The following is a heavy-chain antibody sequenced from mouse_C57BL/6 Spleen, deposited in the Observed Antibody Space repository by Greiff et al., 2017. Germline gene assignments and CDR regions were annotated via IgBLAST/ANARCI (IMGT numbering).Heavy chain of an antibody. D-gene: IGHD2-4*01. Sequence: EVQLQQSGAELVRPGASVKLSCTASGFNFTDDYMHWVKQRPEQGLEWIGWIDPENGDTEYASKFQGKATMTAARSSNTAYLQLSSLTSEDTAGCYCTAYDCDGAMDYWGQGTSVTVSS. CDR2: IDPENGDT. J-gene: IGHJ4*01. CDR1: GFNFTDDY. CDR3: TAYDCDGAMDY. V-gene: IGHV14-4*01.